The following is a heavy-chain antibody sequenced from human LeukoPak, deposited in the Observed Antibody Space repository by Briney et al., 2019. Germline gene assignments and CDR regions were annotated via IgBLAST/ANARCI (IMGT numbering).Heavy chain of an antibody. CDR2: ISAYNGNT. Sequence: ASVKVSCKASGYTFTSYGISWVRQAPGQGLEWMGWISAYNGNTNYAQKLQGRVTMTTDTSTSTAYMELRSLRSDDTAVYYCARDGCSGGSCYGQRGYYYHYMDVWGKGTTVTVSS. D-gene: IGHD2-15*01. CDR3: ARDGCSGGSCYGQRGYYYHYMDV. V-gene: IGHV1-18*01. CDR1: GYTFTSYG. J-gene: IGHJ6*03.